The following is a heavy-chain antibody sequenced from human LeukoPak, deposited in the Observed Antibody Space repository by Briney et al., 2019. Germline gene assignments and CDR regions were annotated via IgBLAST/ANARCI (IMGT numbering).Heavy chain of an antibody. CDR2: IVVGSGNT. Sequence: GTSVKVSCKASGFTFTSSAMQWVRQARGQRLEWIGWIVVGSGNTNYAQKFQERVTITRDMSTSTAYMELSSLRSEDTAVYYCARVITGTTFYWFDPWGQGTLVTVSS. J-gene: IGHJ5*02. D-gene: IGHD1-7*01. CDR3: ARVITGTTFYWFDP. CDR1: GFTFTSSA. V-gene: IGHV1-58*02.